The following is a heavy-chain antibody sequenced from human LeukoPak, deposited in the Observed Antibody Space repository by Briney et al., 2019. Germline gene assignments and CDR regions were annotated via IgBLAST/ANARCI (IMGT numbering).Heavy chain of an antibody. CDR2: IIPIFGTA. CDR1: GGTFSNYA. J-gene: IGHJ6*02. V-gene: IGHV1-69*13. Sequence: SAKVSCKASGGTFSNYAISWVRQAPGQGLEWMGGIIPIFGTANYAQKFQGRVTITADESTSTAYMELSSLRSEDTAVYYCARKDIVVVPAAILPYYYYGMDVWGQGTTVTVSS. D-gene: IGHD2-2*02. CDR3: ARKDIVVVPAAILPYYYYGMDV.